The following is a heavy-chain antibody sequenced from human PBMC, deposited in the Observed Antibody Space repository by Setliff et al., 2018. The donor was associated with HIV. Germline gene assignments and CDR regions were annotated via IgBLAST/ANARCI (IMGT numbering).Heavy chain of an antibody. Sequence: TLSLTCTVSGGSISSDGYYWSWIRQHPGKGLEWIGYIYYSGSTYYNPSLKSRVTISVDTSKNQFSLKLSSVTAADTAVYYCAREGGYYYDSSGYSPHDAFDIWGQGTMVTV. J-gene: IGHJ3*02. D-gene: IGHD3-22*01. V-gene: IGHV4-31*03. CDR2: IYYSGST. CDR3: AREGGYYYDSSGYSPHDAFDI. CDR1: GGSISSDGYY.